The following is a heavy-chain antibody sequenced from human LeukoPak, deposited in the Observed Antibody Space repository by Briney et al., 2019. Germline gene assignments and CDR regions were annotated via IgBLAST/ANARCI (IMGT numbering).Heavy chain of an antibody. V-gene: IGHV4-4*07. J-gene: IGHJ4*02. D-gene: IGHD4-23*01. CDR1: SGSISAYD. CDR2: IYTSGST. Sequence: PSETLSLTCTVSSGSISAYDWSWIPQPPGKGLEWIGRIYTSGSTNFNPFLKSRVTMSVDTSKNQFSLKLSSVTVADTAVYYCARGRISRESGGWQLLFDYWGEGTLVSVSS. CDR3: ARGRISRESGGWQLLFDY.